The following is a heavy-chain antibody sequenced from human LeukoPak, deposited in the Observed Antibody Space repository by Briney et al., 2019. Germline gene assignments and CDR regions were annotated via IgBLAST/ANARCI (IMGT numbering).Heavy chain of an antibody. CDR3: ARDGVFLVTSLWYYYYYMDV. D-gene: IGHD4-17*01. CDR2: IYSGGST. CDR1: GFTVSSNY. J-gene: IGHJ6*03. Sequence: GGSLRLSCAASGFTVSSNYMSWVRQAPGKGLEWVSVIYSGGSTYYAAHVKGRFTISRDNSKNTLYLQMNSLRAEDTAVYYCARDGVFLVTSLWYYYYYMDVWGKGTTVTVSS. V-gene: IGHV3-53*05.